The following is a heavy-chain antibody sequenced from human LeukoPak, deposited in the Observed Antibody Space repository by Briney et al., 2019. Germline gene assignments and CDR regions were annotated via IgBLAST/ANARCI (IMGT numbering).Heavy chain of an antibody. CDR3: ARARSTSCYVDY. CDR1: GGSISNSNYY. CDR2: IYHSGST. D-gene: IGHD2-2*01. V-gene: IGHV4-39*07. Sequence: PSETLSLTCTVSGGSISNSNYYWGWIRQPPGKGLEWIGYIYHSGSTYYNPSLKSRVTISVDRSKNQFSLKLSSVTAADTAVYYCARARSTSCYVDYWGQGTLVTVSS. J-gene: IGHJ4*02.